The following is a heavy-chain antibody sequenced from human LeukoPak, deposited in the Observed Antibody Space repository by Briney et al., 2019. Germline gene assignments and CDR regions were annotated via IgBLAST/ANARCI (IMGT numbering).Heavy chain of an antibody. Sequence: GGSLRLSCAASGFTFSSYSMNWVRQAPGKGLEWVSGISAGADVIFYADPVKGRFTISRDNSKNTLYLQMNSLRAEDSAEYYCAKSFLTTATGTGRAFDIWGQGTMVTVSA. D-gene: IGHD1-1*01. CDR3: AKSFLTTATGTGRAFDI. J-gene: IGHJ3*02. CDR1: GFTFSSYS. CDR2: ISAGADVI. V-gene: IGHV3-23*01.